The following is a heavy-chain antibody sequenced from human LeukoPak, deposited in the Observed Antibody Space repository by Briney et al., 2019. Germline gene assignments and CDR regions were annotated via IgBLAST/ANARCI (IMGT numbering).Heavy chain of an antibody. J-gene: IGHJ4*02. D-gene: IGHD3-16*02. Sequence: GGSLRLSCAASGFTFSSYWMSWVRQAPGKGLEWVANIKQDGSEKYYVDSVKGRFTISRDNAKNSLYLQMNSLRAEDTAVYYCARDLATRQRTGLYDSWGQGALVTVSS. CDR2: IKQDGSEK. CDR1: GFTFSSYW. V-gene: IGHV3-7*01. CDR3: ARDLATRQRTGLYDS.